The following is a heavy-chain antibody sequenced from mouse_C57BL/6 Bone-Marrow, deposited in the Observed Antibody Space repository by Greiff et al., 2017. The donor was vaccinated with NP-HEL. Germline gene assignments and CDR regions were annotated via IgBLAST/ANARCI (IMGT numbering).Heavy chain of an antibody. CDR1: GYTFTSYW. CDR2: INPSSGYS. CDR3: ASIWYPDY. D-gene: IGHD2-1*01. V-gene: IGHV1-7*01. Sequence: VQLQQSGAELAKPGASVKLSCKASGYTFTSYWMHWVKQRPGQGLEWIGYINPSSGYSKYNQKFKDKATWTADKSSSTAYMQLSSLTYEDSAVYYCASIWYPDYWGQGTTLTVSS. J-gene: IGHJ2*01.